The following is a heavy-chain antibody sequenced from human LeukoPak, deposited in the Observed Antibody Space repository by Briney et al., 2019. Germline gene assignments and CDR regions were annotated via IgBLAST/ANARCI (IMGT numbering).Heavy chain of an antibody. CDR3: ARAPLYYGSENSFFDY. Sequence: GGSLRLSCAASGFTFSSYSMNWVRQAPGKGLEWVSSISSSSSYIYYADSVKGRFTISRDNAKNSVFLQMNSLRVEDTAVYFCARAPLYYGSENSFFDYWGRGTLVTVSS. CDR1: GFTFSSYS. CDR2: ISSSSSYI. J-gene: IGHJ4*02. V-gene: IGHV3-21*01. D-gene: IGHD3-10*01.